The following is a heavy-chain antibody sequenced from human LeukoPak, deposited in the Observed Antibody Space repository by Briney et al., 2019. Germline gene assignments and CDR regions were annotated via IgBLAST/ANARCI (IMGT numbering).Heavy chain of an antibody. J-gene: IGHJ4*02. CDR2: INSDGRST. CDR1: GFTFSSYW. V-gene: IGHV3-74*01. Sequence: GGSLRLSCAASGFTFSSYWMHWVRQAPGKGLVWVSRINSDGRSTSYADSVKGRFTISRDNAKTTLYLKMNSLRAEDTAVYYCARDGSSSWYDVGGDYDYWGQGTLVTVSS. D-gene: IGHD6-13*01. CDR3: ARDGSSSWYDVGGDYDY.